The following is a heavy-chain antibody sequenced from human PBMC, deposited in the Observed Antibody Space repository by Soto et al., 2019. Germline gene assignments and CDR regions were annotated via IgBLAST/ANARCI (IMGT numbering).Heavy chain of an antibody. Sequence: EVQLLESGGASVQPGGSVRLSCAGSGFTFINYAMNWVRQAPGKGLGWVSTISGGGDATFFADSVRGRFTFSRDNSKNTVTLQMNSLGVDDTALYYCARKVVGSTSRPDYWYFDLWGRGTLVTVSS. J-gene: IGHJ2*01. CDR3: ARKVVGSTSRPDYWYFDL. CDR1: GFTFINYA. V-gene: IGHV3-23*01. CDR2: ISGGGDAT. D-gene: IGHD2-21*01.